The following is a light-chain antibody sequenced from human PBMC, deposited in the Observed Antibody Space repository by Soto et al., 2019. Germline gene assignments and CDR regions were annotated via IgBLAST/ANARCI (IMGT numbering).Light chain of an antibody. J-gene: IGKJ5*01. CDR2: ATF. Sequence: EIVLAKYHAPLSLSPGERSTLSCRASQSVSSYLAWYQQKPGQAPRLLIYATFSRAAGIPDKFSGSGSGTDFTLTISRLEPEDFAVYYCQQYGNARSITFGQGTRLEIK. CDR1: QSVSSY. CDR3: QQYGNARSIT. V-gene: IGKV3-11*01.